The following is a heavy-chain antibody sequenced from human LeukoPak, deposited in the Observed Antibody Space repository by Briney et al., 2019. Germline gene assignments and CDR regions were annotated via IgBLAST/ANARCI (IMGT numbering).Heavy chain of an antibody. V-gene: IGHV3-74*01. CDR2: INSDGSST. Sequence: GGSLRLSCAASGFTFSSYWMHWVRHAPGKGLVWVSRINSDGSSTSYADSVKGRFTISRDNAKNMMSLQMNSLRAEDTAVYYCARTGRTNWFDPWGQGTLVTVSS. CDR1: GFTFSSYW. CDR3: ARTGRTNWFDP. J-gene: IGHJ5*02. D-gene: IGHD3-10*01.